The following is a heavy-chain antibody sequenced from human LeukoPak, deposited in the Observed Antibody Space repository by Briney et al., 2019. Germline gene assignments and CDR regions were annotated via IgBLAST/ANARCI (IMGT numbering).Heavy chain of an antibody. D-gene: IGHD4-11*01. Sequence: PSETLSLTCAVSGYSISSGYYWGWIRPPPGKGLEWIGSIYHSGSTYYNPSLKSRVTISVDTSKNQFSLKLSSVTAADTAVYYCAAPADMTTEALDYWGQGTLVTVSS. CDR3: AAPADMTTEALDY. CDR2: IYHSGST. CDR1: GYSISSGYY. J-gene: IGHJ4*02. V-gene: IGHV4-38-2*01.